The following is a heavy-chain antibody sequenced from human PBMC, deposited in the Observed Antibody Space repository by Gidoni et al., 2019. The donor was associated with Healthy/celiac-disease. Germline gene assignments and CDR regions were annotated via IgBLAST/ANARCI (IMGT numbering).Heavy chain of an antibody. CDR2: ISSSSSYI. Sequence: AASGFTFSSYSMNWVRQAPGKGLEWVSSISSSSSYIYYADSVKGRFTISRDNAKNSLYLQMNSLRAEDTAVYYCARGIHVLKADSSSWSNPFDYWGQGTLVTVSS. CDR1: GFTFSSYS. J-gene: IGHJ4*02. D-gene: IGHD6-13*01. V-gene: IGHV3-21*01. CDR3: ARGIHVLKADSSSWSNPFDY.